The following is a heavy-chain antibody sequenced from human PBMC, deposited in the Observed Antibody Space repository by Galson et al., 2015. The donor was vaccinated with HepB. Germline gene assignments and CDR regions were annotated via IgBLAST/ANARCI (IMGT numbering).Heavy chain of an antibody. V-gene: IGHV3-30*18. Sequence: SLRLSCAASGFTFSNYGMHWVRQAPGKGLEWLAGISYDGSNNYYADSVKCRFTISRDNSKNTQYLQMNSLRAEDTALYFCAKDRGPVVVPAALSYWGQGTLVTVSS. J-gene: IGHJ4*02. CDR1: GFTFSNYG. CDR3: AKDRGPVVVPAALSY. D-gene: IGHD2-2*01. CDR2: ISYDGSNN.